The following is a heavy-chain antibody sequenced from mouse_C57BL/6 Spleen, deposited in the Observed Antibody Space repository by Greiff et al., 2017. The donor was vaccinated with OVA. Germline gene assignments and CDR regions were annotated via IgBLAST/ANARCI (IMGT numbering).Heavy chain of an antibody. Sequence: VQLQQSGPELVKPGASVKISCKASGYAFSSSWMNWVKQRPGKGLEWIGRIYPGDGDTNYNGKFKGKATLTADKSSSTAYMQLSSLTSEDSAVYFCARTYSNFPWFAYWGQGTLVTVSA. CDR2: IYPGDGDT. J-gene: IGHJ3*01. D-gene: IGHD2-5*01. V-gene: IGHV1-82*01. CDR1: GYAFSSSW. CDR3: ARTYSNFPWFAY.